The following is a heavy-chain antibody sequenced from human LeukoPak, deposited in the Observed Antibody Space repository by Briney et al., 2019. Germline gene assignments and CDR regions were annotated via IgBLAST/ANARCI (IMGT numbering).Heavy chain of an antibody. J-gene: IGHJ3*02. D-gene: IGHD3-16*01. CDR1: GGSISSSSYY. CDR2: IYYSGST. Sequence: SETLSLTCTVSGGSISSSSYYWGWIRQPPGKGLEWIGSIYYSGSTYYNPSLKSRVTISVDTSKNQFSLKLSSVTAADTAVYYCARHLGYDYVSRRRPRAFDIWGQGTMVTVSS. V-gene: IGHV4-39*01. CDR3: ARHLGYDYVSRRRPRAFDI.